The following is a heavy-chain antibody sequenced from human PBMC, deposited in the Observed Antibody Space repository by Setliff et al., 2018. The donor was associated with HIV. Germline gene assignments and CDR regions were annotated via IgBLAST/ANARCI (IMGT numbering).Heavy chain of an antibody. Sequence: ASVKVSCKAGGYMMFGYKMSWLRQAPGQGLEWIGRISPQNGVPEYVPKFLGRVTMTLDTSISTAFLEIPRVTSDDAAVYYCARPCMFDSFDIWGQGTMVTVSS. CDR1: GYMMFGYK. CDR3: ARPCMFDSFDI. J-gene: IGHJ3*02. V-gene: IGHV1-2*06. CDR2: ISPQNGVP. D-gene: IGHD3-10*02.